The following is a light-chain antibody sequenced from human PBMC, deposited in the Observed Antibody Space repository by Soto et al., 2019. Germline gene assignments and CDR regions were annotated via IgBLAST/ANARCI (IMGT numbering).Light chain of an antibody. CDR3: QQRSNWPPSIT. J-gene: IGKJ5*01. CDR2: DAS. V-gene: IGKV3-11*01. CDR1: QSVSSY. Sequence: EIVLTQSPATLSFSPGERATLSCRGIQSVSSYLAWYQQNPGQAPRLLIYDASNRATGIPARFSGSGSGTDFTLTISSLEPEDFAVYYCQQRSNWPPSITFGQGTRLEIK.